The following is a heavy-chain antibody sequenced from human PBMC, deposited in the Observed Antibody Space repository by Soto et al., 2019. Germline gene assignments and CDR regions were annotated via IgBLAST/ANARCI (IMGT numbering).Heavy chain of an antibody. V-gene: IGHV1-46*03. CDR2: INPSGGST. Sequence: GASVKVSCKASGYTFTSYGISWVRQAPGQGLEWMGIINPSGGSTSYAQKFQGRVTMTRDTSTSTVYMELSSLRSEDTAVYYCARTVPAAIWFDPWGQGTLVTVSS. CDR1: GYTFTSYG. J-gene: IGHJ5*02. D-gene: IGHD2-2*01. CDR3: ARTVPAAIWFDP.